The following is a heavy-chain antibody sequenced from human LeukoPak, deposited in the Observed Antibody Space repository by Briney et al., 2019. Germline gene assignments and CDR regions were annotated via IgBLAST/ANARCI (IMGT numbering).Heavy chain of an antibody. Sequence: GGSLRLSCAASGFTFSSYAMHWVRQAPGKGLEWVAVISYDGSNKYYADSVKGRFTISRDNSKNTLYLQMNSLRAEDTAVYYCAKDSGSYNYYYYMDVWGKGTTVTMSS. CDR1: GFTFSSYA. CDR2: ISYDGSNK. D-gene: IGHD3-10*01. V-gene: IGHV3-30*04. CDR3: AKDSGSYNYYYYMDV. J-gene: IGHJ6*03.